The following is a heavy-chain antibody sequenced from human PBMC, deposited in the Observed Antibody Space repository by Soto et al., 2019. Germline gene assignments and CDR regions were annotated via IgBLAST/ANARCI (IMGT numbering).Heavy chain of an antibody. J-gene: IGHJ4*02. CDR3: ASGAPTLRRVLKA. Sequence: QVQLVQSGADVKKPGSSVKVSCKASGATFSSSTFTWVRQAPGQGLEWMGRIIPMFGITNSAQKFQGRLGITADESTTPAFMDRISVRSADTAIYYCASGAPTLRRVLKAWGQGALITVSS. CDR2: IIPMFGIT. CDR1: GATFSSST. D-gene: IGHD1-26*01. V-gene: IGHV1-69*02.